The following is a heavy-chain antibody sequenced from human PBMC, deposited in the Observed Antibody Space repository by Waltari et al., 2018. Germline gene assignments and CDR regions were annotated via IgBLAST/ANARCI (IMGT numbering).Heavy chain of an antibody. J-gene: IGHJ6*02. CDR3: ARDLWGSITMIVGADYYGMDV. D-gene: IGHD3-22*01. CDR1: GFTFSSYA. V-gene: IGHV3-64*01. Sequence: EVQLVESGGGLVQPGGSLRLSCAASGFTFSSYAMHWVRQAPGKGLEYVSAIRSNGGSTYYANSVKGRFTISRDNSKNTLYLQMGSLRAEDMAVYYCARDLWGSITMIVGADYYGMDVWGQGTTVTVSS. CDR2: IRSNGGST.